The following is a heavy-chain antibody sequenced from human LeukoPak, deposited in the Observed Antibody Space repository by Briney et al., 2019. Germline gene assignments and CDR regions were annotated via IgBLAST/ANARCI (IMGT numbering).Heavy chain of an antibody. Sequence: GGSLRLPCAASGFTFSSYSMNWVRQAPGKGLEWVSFISSSSTTIYYADSVKGRFTISRDNAKNSLYLQMSSLRAEDTAVYYCARDRGYYFDYWGQGTLVTVSS. CDR1: GFTFSSYS. J-gene: IGHJ4*02. CDR2: ISSSSTTI. CDR3: ARDRGYYFDY. V-gene: IGHV3-48*01.